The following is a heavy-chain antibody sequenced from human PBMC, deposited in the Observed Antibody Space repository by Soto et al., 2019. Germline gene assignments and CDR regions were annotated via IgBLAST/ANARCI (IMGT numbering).Heavy chain of an antibody. Sequence: QVQLVQSXAEVKXPGSSVKVSCKASGGTFSXXXXXXXXXXXXXGXXXMXXIIPIXGTANYAQKFQGRVTITADESTSTAYMELSSLRSEDTAVXXCXXXXXXXXXXXXXXXXXXXXXXVWGQGTTVTVSS. V-gene: IGHV1-69*01. CDR3: XXXXXXXXXXXXXXXXXXXXXXV. J-gene: IGHJ6*02. CDR2: IIPIXGTA. CDR1: GGTFSXXX.